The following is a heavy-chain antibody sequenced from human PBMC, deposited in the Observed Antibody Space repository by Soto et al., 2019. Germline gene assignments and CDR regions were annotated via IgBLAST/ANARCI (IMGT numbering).Heavy chain of an antibody. D-gene: IGHD1-26*01. J-gene: IGHJ3*02. CDR1: GFTFTLYS. Sequence: QVQLVQSGAEVKKPGASVKVSCRASGFTFTLYSMPWVRQAPGQRLEWMGWINGGSGKTKYSKKFQDRVTIARDTSASTAYMEVSSLRSEDTAVYYCARYSGNYQDAFDILGQGTLVTVSS. V-gene: IGHV1-3*01. CDR2: INGGSGKT. CDR3: ARYSGNYQDAFDI.